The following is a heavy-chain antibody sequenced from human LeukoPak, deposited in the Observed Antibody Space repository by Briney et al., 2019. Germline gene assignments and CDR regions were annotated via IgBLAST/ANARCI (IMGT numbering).Heavy chain of an antibody. V-gene: IGHV3-30*02. CDR1: GFSFSDYG. CDR3: AKRDLTTEFDY. D-gene: IGHD4-17*01. J-gene: IGHJ4*02. Sequence: GGSLRLSCAASGFSFSDYGMHWVRQAPGKGLEWVALILYDGSSKFYADSVKGRFTISRDNSKNTVSLQMNSLRTEDTAVYYCAKRDLTTEFDYWGQGTMGTDSS. CDR2: ILYDGSSK.